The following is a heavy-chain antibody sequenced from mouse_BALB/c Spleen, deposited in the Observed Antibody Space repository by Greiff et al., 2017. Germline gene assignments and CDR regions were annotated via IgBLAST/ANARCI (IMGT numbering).Heavy chain of an antibody. CDR2: IDPANGNT. CDR3: ASPRAYEYAMDY. J-gene: IGHJ4*01. D-gene: IGHD3-3*01. CDR1: GYTFTDYV. Sequence: VQLQQSGPELVKPGASVKMSCKASGYTFTDYVISWVKQRPEQGLEWIGRIDPANGNTKYDPKFQGKATITADTSSNTAYLQLSSLTSEDTAVYYCASPRAYEYAMDYWGQGTSVTVSS. V-gene: IGHV14-3*02.